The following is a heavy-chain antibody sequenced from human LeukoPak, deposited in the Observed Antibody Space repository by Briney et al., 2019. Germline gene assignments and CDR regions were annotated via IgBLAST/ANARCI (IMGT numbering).Heavy chain of an antibody. CDR2: ISGSGGST. V-gene: IGHV3-23*01. CDR1: GFTFSSYA. Sequence: GGSLRLSCAASGFTFSSYAMSWVRQAPGKGLEWVSAISGSGGSTYYADSVKVRCTSSRENSKKTLYLQMNSLRAEDTAVYYCATYEYYYGSGSYPNEYDAFDIWGQGTMVTVSS. J-gene: IGHJ3*02. CDR3: ATYEYYYGSGSYPNEYDAFDI. D-gene: IGHD3-10*01.